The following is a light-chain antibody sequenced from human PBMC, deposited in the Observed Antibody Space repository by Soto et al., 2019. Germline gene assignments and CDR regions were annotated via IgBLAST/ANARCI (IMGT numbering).Light chain of an antibody. V-gene: IGKV3-15*01. CDR2: GAS. CDR1: QSVSSN. CDR3: QQYNKWRT. Sequence: IVMTQSSYTLSASPGERATVCVRASQSVSSNLAWYQQKPGQAPRLLIYGASTRATGIPARISGSGSGTEFTLTITSLQSEDFAVYYCQQYNKWRTFGQGTKVDIK. J-gene: IGKJ1*01.